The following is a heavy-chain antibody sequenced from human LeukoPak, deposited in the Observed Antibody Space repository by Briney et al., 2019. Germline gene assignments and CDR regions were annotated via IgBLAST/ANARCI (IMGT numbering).Heavy chain of an antibody. D-gene: IGHD3-22*01. CDR1: GYTLTELS. Sequence: ASVKVSCKVSGYTLTELSMHWVRQAPGKGLEGMGGFDPEDGETIYAQKFQGRVTMTEDTSTDTAYMELSSLRSEDTAVYYCATESIYYDSSGYYYPLDYWGQGTLVTVSS. CDR2: FDPEDGET. J-gene: IGHJ4*02. V-gene: IGHV1-24*01. CDR3: ATESIYYDSSGYYYPLDY.